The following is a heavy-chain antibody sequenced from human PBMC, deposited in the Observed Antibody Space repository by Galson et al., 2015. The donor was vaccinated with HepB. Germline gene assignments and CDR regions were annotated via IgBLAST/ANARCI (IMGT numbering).Heavy chain of an antibody. J-gene: IGHJ3*02. CDR1: GYTFTGYY. CDR2: INPNSGGT. CDR3: ARRGSSTDSSGAFDI. D-gene: IGHD2-2*01. V-gene: IGHV1-2*02. Sequence: VKVSCKASGYTFTGYYMHWVRQAPGQGLEWMGWINPNSGGTNYAQKFQGRVTMTRDTSISTAYMELSRLRSDDTAVYYCARRGSSTDSSGAFDIWGQGTMVTVSS.